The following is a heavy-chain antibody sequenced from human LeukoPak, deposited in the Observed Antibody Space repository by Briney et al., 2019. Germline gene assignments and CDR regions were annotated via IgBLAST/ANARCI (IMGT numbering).Heavy chain of an antibody. J-gene: IGHJ4*02. Sequence: PSETLSLTCTVSGGSISSYYWSWIRQPPGKGLEWIGYIYYSGSTSYNPSLRSRVTISVDTSKNQFSLKLSSVTTADTAVYYCAREYCSGGNCAFDYWGQGTLVTVSS. D-gene: IGHD2-15*01. CDR3: AREYCSGGNCAFDY. V-gene: IGHV4-59*01. CDR2: IYYSGST. CDR1: GGSISSYY.